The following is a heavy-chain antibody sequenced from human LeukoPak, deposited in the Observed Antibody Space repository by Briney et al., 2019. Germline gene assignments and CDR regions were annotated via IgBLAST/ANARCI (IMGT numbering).Heavy chain of an antibody. CDR2: INHSGST. D-gene: IGHD6-13*01. V-gene: IGHV4-34*01. Sequence: ETLSLTCAVYGGSFSGYYWSWIRSPPGKGLEWIGEINHSGSTNYNPSLKSRVTISVDTSKNQFSLKLSSVTAADTAVYYCARGLSIGYSSSWYAPAPFDAFDIWGQGTMVTVSS. CDR1: GGSFSGYY. CDR3: ARGLSIGYSSSWYAPAPFDAFDI. J-gene: IGHJ3*02.